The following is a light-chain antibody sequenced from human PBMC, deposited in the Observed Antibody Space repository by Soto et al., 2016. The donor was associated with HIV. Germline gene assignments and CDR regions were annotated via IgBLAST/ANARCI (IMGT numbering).Light chain of an antibody. CDR2: KDS. Sequence: SYELTQPPSVSVSPGQTASITCSGDTLPKQYAYWYQQKPGQAPVLVIYKDSERPSGIPEQFSGSSSGTTVTLTISGVQAEDEADYYCQSADSSGTYVLFGGGTKLTVL. V-gene: IGLV3-25*03. CDR3: QSADSSGTYVL. CDR1: TLPKQY. J-gene: IGLJ2*01.